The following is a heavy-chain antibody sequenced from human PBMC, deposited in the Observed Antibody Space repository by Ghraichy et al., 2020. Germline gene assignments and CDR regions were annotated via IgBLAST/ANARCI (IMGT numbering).Heavy chain of an antibody. D-gene: IGHD3-10*01. Sequence: LSLTCAASGFAFSRSAMHWVRQAPGKGLEWVAVISFDGSNKYYTDSVKGRFTISRDTSKTTLYLQMNSLRPEDTAFYFCARLGVWFGEEPLDIWGQGTMVTVSS. CDR1: GFAFSRSA. V-gene: IGHV3-30*04. CDR2: ISFDGSNK. J-gene: IGHJ3*02. CDR3: ARLGVWFGEEPLDI.